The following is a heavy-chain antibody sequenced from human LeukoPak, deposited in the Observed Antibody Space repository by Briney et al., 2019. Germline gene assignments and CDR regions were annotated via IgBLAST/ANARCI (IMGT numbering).Heavy chain of an antibody. CDR3: ARVITGAAGE. D-gene: IGHD1-20*01. CDR2: IYHSGST. J-gene: IGHJ4*02. CDR1: GYSISSGYY. V-gene: IGHV4-38-2*02. Sequence: SETLSLTCTVSGYSISSGYYWGWIRQPPGKWLEWIGSIYHSGSTYYNPSLKSRVTISVDTSKNQFSLKLSSVTAADTAVYYCARVITGAAGEWGQGTLVTVSS.